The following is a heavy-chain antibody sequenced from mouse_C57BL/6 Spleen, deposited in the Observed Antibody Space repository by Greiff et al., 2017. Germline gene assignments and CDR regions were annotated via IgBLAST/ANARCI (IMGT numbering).Heavy chain of an antibody. CDR3: AREGITTVYFDY. Sequence: QVQLQQPGTALVKPGASVKLSCKASGYTFTSYWMHWVKQRPGQGLEWIGNINPSNGGTNYNEKFKSKATLTVDKSSSTAYMQLSSLTSEDSAVYYCAREGITTVYFDYWGQGTTLTVSS. J-gene: IGHJ2*01. V-gene: IGHV1-53*01. D-gene: IGHD1-1*01. CDR2: INPSNGGT. CDR1: GYTFTSYW.